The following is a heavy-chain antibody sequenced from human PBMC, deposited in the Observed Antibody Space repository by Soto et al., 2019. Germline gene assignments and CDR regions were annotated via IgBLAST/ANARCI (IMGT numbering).Heavy chain of an antibody. CDR1: GFTFSSYA. Sequence: GGSLRLSCAASGFTFSSYAMSWVRQAPGKGLEWVSAISGSGGSTYYADSVKGRFTISRDNSKNTLYLQMNSLRAEDTAVYYCXKDPPPPYCGGDCYSGYWGQGTLVTVSS. J-gene: IGHJ4*02. CDR2: ISGSGGST. V-gene: IGHV3-23*01. CDR3: XKDPPPPYCGGDCYSGY. D-gene: IGHD2-21*02.